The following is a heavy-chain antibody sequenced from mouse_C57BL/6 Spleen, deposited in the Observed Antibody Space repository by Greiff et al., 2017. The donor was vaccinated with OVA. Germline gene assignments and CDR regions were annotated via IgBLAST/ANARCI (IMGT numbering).Heavy chain of an antibody. CDR3: PKGGGTCDAMDY. CDR1: GYAFTGYY. V-gene: IGHV1-42*01. J-gene: IGHJ4*01. D-gene: IGHD4-1*01. CDR2: INPSTGGT. Sequence: VQLKESGPELVKPGASVKISCKASGYAFTGYYMNWVKQSPEKSLEWIGEINPSTGGTTYNQKFKAKATLTVDKYSSTAYMQLKSLTSEDSAVYSWPKGGGTCDAMDYWGQGTSVTVSS.